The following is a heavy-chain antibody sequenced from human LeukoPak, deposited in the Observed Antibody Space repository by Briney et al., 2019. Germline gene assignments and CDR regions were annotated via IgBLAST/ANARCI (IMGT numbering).Heavy chain of an antibody. CDR2: ISTYNGNT. J-gene: IGHJ4*02. CDR1: GYTFTSYG. V-gene: IGHV1-18*04. Sequence: GASVKVSCKASGYTFTSYGTSWVRQAPGQGLEWMGWISTYNGNTNYAQKLQGRVTMTTDTSTSTAYMELRRLRSDDTAVYYCARGTRYGSGSYSGYWGQGTLVTVSS. D-gene: IGHD3-10*01. CDR3: ARGTRYGSGSYSGY.